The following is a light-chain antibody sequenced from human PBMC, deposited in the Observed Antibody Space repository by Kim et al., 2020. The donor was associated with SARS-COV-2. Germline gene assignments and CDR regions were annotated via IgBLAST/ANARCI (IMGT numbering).Light chain of an antibody. J-gene: IGKJ4*01. CDR3: QQYENWPPLT. V-gene: IGKV3-15*01. CDR2: GAS. Sequence: ETRMTQSPDILSMSPGETATLSCRASHGIGNNIAWYQHKRGHPPKILIYGASTRATGVPARFIGDGSEAEYTLTISNLQSEDFATYYCQQYENWPPLTFGGGTKVDIK. CDR1: HGIGNN.